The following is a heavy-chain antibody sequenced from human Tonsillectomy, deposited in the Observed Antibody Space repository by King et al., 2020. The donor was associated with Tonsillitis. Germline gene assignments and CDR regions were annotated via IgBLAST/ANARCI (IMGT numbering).Heavy chain of an antibody. CDR2: ISSSSSYI. D-gene: IGHD4-23*01. V-gene: IGHV3-21*01. CDR1: GFTFSSYS. Sequence: VQLVESGGGLVKPGGSLRLSCAASGFTFSSYSMNWVRQAPGKGLEWVSSISSSSSYIYYADSVKGRFTISRDNAKNSLYLQMNSLIAEATAVYYCARGLLDYGGNSEAFDIWGQGTMVTVSS. J-gene: IGHJ3*02. CDR3: ARGLLDYGGNSEAFDI.